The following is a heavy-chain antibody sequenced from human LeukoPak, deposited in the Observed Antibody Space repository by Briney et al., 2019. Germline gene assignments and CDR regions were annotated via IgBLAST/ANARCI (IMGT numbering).Heavy chain of an antibody. J-gene: IGHJ6*03. V-gene: IGHV4-39*07. D-gene: IGHD3-16*01. CDR3: ARVIYDYAREAYYYYYMDV. CDR2: IYYSGST. CDR1: GGSISSSSYY. Sequence: SETLSLTCTVSGGSISSSSYYWGWIRQPPGKGLEWIGSIYYSGSTNYNPSLKSRVTISVDTSKNQFSLKLSSVTAADTAVYYCARVIYDYAREAYYYYYMDVWGKGTTVTISS.